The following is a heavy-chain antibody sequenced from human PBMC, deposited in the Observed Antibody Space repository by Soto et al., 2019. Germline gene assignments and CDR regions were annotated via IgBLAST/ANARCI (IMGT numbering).Heavy chain of an antibody. D-gene: IGHD5-12*01. CDR3: ARGDSGNY. Sequence: PGESLKISCKGSGYSFTSYWICWVREKRVKGLEWMGVIYAGDLDIKYNPSFQAQVTISPDQSISTAYLQWRSLRASDPAMYYCARGDSGNYWGQGTLVTVSS. V-gene: IGHV5-51*01. CDR2: IYAGDLDI. CDR1: GYSFTSYW. J-gene: IGHJ4*02.